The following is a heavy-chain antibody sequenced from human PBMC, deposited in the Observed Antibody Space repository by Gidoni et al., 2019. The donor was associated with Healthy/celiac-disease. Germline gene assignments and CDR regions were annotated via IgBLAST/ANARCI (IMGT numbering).Heavy chain of an antibody. Sequence: QVQLQESGPGLVKPSQTLSLTCTVSGGSISSGSSYWSWIRQPAGKGLEWIGRIYTSGSTNYNPSLKSRVTISVDTSKNQFSLKLSSVTAADTAVYYCARDPHPSYSSSWYSSYYYYGMDVWGQGTTVTVSS. D-gene: IGHD6-13*01. CDR2: IYTSGST. V-gene: IGHV4-61*02. CDR1: GGSISSGSSY. CDR3: ARDPHPSYSSSWYSSYYYYGMDV. J-gene: IGHJ6*02.